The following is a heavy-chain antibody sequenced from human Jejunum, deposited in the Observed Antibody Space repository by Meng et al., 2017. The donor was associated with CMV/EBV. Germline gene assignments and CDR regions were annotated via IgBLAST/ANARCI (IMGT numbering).Heavy chain of an antibody. V-gene: IGHV3-7*01. CDR1: GFTLSDYW. J-gene: IGHJ4*02. D-gene: IGHD3-10*02. Sequence: LSCAASGFTLSDYWMTWVRHLPGKGLEWVANINFDGSVQYYVDSVRGRFTIARDNAKNSLYLQMNSLRAEDTAVYYCARGNVGPDYWGQGTLVTVSS. CDR2: INFDGSVQ. CDR3: ARGNVGPDY.